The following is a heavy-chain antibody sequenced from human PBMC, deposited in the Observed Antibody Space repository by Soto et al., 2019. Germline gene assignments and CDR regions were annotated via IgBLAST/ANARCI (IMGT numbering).Heavy chain of an antibody. Sequence: QVPLGQSGAEVKKPGASVKVSCKASGYTFTSYGISWVRQAPGQGLEWMGCISAYNGKTNHAQKVQGIVTLTTDPSTSTAYMELRSLRSAATAVYYGARAHGSSERRFYPWGQGTMVTVSS. V-gene: IGHV1-18*04. J-gene: IGHJ5*02. CDR3: ARAHGSSERRFYP. D-gene: IGHD6-6*01. CDR1: GYTFTSYG. CDR2: ISAYNGKT.